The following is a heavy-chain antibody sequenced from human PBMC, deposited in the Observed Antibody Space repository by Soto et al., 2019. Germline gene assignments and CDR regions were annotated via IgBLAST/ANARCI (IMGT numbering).Heavy chain of an antibody. CDR3: ESPKQWLDADAFDI. Sequence: SETLSLTYTVSGGSLSSSSYYRGWIRQPPGKGLEWIGSIYYSGSTYYNPSLKSRVTISVDTSKNQFSLKLSSVTAADTAVYYCESPKQWLDADAFDIWRQGTMDTVSS. J-gene: IGHJ3*02. V-gene: IGHV4-39*01. CDR2: IYYSGST. D-gene: IGHD6-19*01. CDR1: GGSLSSSSYY.